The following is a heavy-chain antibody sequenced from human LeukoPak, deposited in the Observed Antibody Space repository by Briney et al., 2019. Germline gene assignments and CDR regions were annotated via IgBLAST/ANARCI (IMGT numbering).Heavy chain of an antibody. CDR2: INHSGST. Sequence: PSETLSLTCTVSGYSITSGYYWSWIRQPPGKGLEWIGEINHSGSTNYNPSLKSRVTISVDTSKNQFSLKLSSVTAADTAVYYCARVPIVVVTAIDYWGQGTLVTVSS. V-gene: IGHV4-34*01. J-gene: IGHJ4*02. CDR3: ARVPIVVVTAIDY. CDR1: GYSITSGYY. D-gene: IGHD2-21*02.